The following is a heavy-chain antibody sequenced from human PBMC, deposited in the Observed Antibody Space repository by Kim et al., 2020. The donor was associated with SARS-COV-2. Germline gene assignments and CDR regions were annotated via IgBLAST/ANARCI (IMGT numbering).Heavy chain of an antibody. CDR3: ARVRSIVGAGGAFDI. D-gene: IGHD1-26*01. Sequence: NVQGRVTITADKATGTAYMELSSLRSEDTAVYYCARVRSIVGAGGAFDIWGQGTMVTVSS. J-gene: IGHJ3*02. V-gene: IGHV1-69*04.